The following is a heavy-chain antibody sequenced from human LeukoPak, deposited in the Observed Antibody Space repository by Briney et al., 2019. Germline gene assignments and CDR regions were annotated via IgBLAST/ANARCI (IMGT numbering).Heavy chain of an antibody. D-gene: IGHD3-22*01. CDR1: GFTFSGCG. J-gene: IGHJ4*02. Sequence: PGGSLRLSCSASGFTFSGCGMHWVRQAPGKGLEWVAFIRYDGGNKHYADSVKGRFTISRDNSMNTLYLQMNSLRAEDAAVYYCAKDPHYYDSGGYPYYFDYWGQGTLVTVPS. V-gene: IGHV3-30*02. CDR2: IRYDGGNK. CDR3: AKDPHYYDSGGYPYYFDY.